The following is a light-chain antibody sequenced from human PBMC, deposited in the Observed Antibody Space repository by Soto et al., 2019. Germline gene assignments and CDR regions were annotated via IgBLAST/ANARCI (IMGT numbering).Light chain of an antibody. CDR1: RIIGTY. V-gene: IGKV1-39*01. CDR3: QQCYSYQWT. CDR2: AAS. J-gene: IGKJ1*01. Sequence: DIQMTQSPSSLSASVGDRVTITCRASRIIGTYLNWYQQKPGRAPDLLIHAASSLQGGVPSRFSGSGSGTDFIITISSLQPEDSATYYCQQCYSYQWTFGQGTTVEVK.